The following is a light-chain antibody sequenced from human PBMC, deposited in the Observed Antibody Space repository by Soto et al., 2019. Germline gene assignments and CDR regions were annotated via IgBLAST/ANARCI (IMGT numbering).Light chain of an antibody. CDR3: QSYDSSLSGYV. Sequence: QSVLTQPPSVSGAPGQRVSISCAGSSSNIGAAYDVHWYKQLPGTAPKLLIYGNSNRPSGVPDRFSGSKSGTSASLAITGLQAEDEADYYCQSYDSSLSGYVFGTGTKVTVL. V-gene: IGLV1-40*01. J-gene: IGLJ1*01. CDR2: GNS. CDR1: SSNIGAAYD.